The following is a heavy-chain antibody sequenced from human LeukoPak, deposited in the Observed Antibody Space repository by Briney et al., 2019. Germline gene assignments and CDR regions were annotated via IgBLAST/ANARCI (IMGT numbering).Heavy chain of an antibody. V-gene: IGHV4-39*01. Sequence: SETLSLTCTVSGGSISSSSYYWGWIRQPPGKGLEWIGSIYYSGSTYCNPSLKSRVTISVDTSKNQFSLKLSSVTAADTAVYYCARLLVGTLYHFDYWGQGTLVTVSS. CDR2: IYYSGST. D-gene: IGHD2-21*02. CDR1: GGSISSSSYY. CDR3: ARLLVGTLYHFDY. J-gene: IGHJ4*02.